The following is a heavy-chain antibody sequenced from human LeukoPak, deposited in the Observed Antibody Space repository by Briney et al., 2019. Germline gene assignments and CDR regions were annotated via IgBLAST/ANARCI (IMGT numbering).Heavy chain of an antibody. J-gene: IGHJ1*01. CDR3: ARSKWELTGPIQH. D-gene: IGHD1-26*01. CDR1: GYTFTGYY. Sequence: ASVKVSCKASGYTFTGYYMHWVRQAPGQGLEWMGRINPNGGGTNYAQKFQGRVTMTRDTSISTAYMELSRLRSDDTAVYYCARSKWELTGPIQHWGQGTLVTVSS. CDR2: INPNGGGT. V-gene: IGHV1-2*06.